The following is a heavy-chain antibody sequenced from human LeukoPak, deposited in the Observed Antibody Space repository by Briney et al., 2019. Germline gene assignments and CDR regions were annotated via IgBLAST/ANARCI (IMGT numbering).Heavy chain of an antibody. D-gene: IGHD3-16*02. CDR2: VNGNGGST. CDR1: GFSFSTYA. J-gene: IGHJ4*02. Sequence: GGSLRLSCAASGFSFSTYAMSWVRQAPGKGLEWVSGVNGNGGSTSYADSVKGRFTIFRDNSKNTVYLQMNSLRVEDTAVYYCAKSLYGGCDYWGQGTVVPVSS. CDR3: AKSLYGGCDY. V-gene: IGHV3-23*01.